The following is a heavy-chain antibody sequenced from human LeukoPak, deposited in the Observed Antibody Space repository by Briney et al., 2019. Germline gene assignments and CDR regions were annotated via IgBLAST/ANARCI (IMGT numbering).Heavy chain of an antibody. D-gene: IGHD6-19*01. J-gene: IGHJ4*02. V-gene: IGHV3-64*01. CDR3: AREGAVAKRGDYFDY. Sequence: PGGSLRLSCAASGFTFSSYAMHWVRQAPGKGLEYVSAISSNGGSTYYANSVKGRFTISRDNSKNTLYLQMGSLRAEDMAVYYCAREGAVAKRGDYFDYWGQGTPVTVSS. CDR2: ISSNGGST. CDR1: GFTFSSYA.